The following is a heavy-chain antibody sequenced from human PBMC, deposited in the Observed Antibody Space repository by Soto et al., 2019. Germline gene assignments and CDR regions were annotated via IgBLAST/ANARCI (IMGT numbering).Heavy chain of an antibody. D-gene: IGHD5-18*01. Sequence: SRGSLRLSCAATEFTFGFYVMSWFRQAPGKGLEWVSGIIAGGGSTHYADSVKGRFTISRDNSNNTLFLQMSSLRAEDKAVYYCSKEGGRARGYNYGTTYFYSWVGGT. CDR1: EFTFGFYV. CDR3: SKEGGRARGYNYGTTYFYS. CDR2: IIAGGGST. J-gene: IGHJ4*02. V-gene: IGHV3-23*01.